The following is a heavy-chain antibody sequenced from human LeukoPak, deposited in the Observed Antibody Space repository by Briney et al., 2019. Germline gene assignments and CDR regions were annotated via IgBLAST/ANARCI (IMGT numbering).Heavy chain of an antibody. V-gene: IGHV3-23*01. CDR1: GFTSSSYA. CDR2: ISGSGGST. CDR3: AKLPRGYSGYGSDY. D-gene: IGHD5-12*01. J-gene: IGHJ4*02. Sequence: PGGSLRLSCAASGFTSSSYAMSWVRQAPGKGLEWVSAISGSGGSTYYADSVKGRFTISRDNSKNTLYLQMNSLRAEDTAVYYCAKLPRGYSGYGSDYWGQGTLVTVSS.